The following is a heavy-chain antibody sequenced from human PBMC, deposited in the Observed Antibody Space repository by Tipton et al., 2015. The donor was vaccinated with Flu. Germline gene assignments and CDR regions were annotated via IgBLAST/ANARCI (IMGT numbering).Heavy chain of an antibody. Sequence: GLVKPSETLSLTCAVYGGSFSGYYWSWIRQPPGKGLEWIGEINHSGSTNYNPSLKSRVTISVDTSENQFSLKLSSVTAADTAVYYCARGPRYSRFFRIWGQGTMVTVSS. CDR3: ARGPRYSRFFRI. V-gene: IGHV4-34*01. CDR1: GGSFSGYY. D-gene: IGHD1-14*01. CDR2: INHSGST. J-gene: IGHJ3*02.